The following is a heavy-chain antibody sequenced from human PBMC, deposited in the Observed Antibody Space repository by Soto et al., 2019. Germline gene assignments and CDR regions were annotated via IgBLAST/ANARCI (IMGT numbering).Heavy chain of an antibody. Sequence: SETLSLTCTVSGGSMSSHYLTWLRQPPGKGLEWIGYISYSGSTYYNPSLKSRVTISADTSRNQFSLKLSSVIAADTAVYYCARADPDASVGYWGQGTLVTVYS. CDR3: ARADPDASVGY. D-gene: IGHD3-16*01. V-gene: IGHV4-59*11. CDR1: GGSMSSHY. J-gene: IGHJ4*02. CDR2: ISYSGST.